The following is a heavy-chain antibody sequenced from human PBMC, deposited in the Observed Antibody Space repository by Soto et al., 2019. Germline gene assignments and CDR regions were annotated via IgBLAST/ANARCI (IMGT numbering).Heavy chain of an antibody. CDR1: GYSFTNYW. Sequence: PGESLKISCKASGYSFTNYWIGWVRQMPGKGLELMGIMYPGDSDTRYSPSFQGQVTISADKSISTAYLQWSSLKASDTAMYYCARLRQYCSGGSCYSNYYYGMDVWGQGTTVTVSS. J-gene: IGHJ6*02. CDR2: MYPGDSDT. D-gene: IGHD2-15*01. V-gene: IGHV5-51*01. CDR3: ARLRQYCSGGSCYSNYYYGMDV.